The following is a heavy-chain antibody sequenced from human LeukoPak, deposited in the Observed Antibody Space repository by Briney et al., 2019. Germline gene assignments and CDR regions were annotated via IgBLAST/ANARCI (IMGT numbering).Heavy chain of an antibody. Sequence: PGGSLRLSCAASGFTFSSYGMHWVRQAPGKGLEWVAVISYDGSNKYYADSVKGRFTISRDNSKNTLYLQMNSLRDEDTAVYYCASRTPGYSSSWYVRNYYYGMDVWGQGTTVTVSS. CDR3: ASRTPGYSSSWYVRNYYYGMDV. CDR2: ISYDGSNK. D-gene: IGHD6-13*01. V-gene: IGHV3-30*03. J-gene: IGHJ6*02. CDR1: GFTFSSYG.